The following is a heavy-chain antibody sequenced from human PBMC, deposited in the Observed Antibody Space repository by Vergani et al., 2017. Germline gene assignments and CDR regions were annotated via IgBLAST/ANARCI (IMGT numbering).Heavy chain of an antibody. CDR3: AKDGKQQLVLGN. CDR2: ISGSGGST. V-gene: IGHV3-23*01. CDR1: GFTFSSYA. J-gene: IGHJ4*02. Sequence: EVQLLESGGGLVQPGGSLRLSCAASGFTFSSYALSWVRRAPGKGLEWVSAISGSGGSTYYADSVKGRFTISRDNSKNTLYLQMNSLRAEDTAVYYCAKDGKQQLVLGNWGQGTLVTVSS. D-gene: IGHD6-13*01.